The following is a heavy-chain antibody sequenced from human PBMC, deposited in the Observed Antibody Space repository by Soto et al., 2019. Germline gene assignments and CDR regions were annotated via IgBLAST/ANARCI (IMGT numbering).Heavy chain of an antibody. CDR2: IRSKANSYAT. J-gene: IGHJ6*02. D-gene: IGHD2-15*01. CDR1: GFTFSGSA. CDR3: TRRRDIVVVVAATRSNYGMDV. Sequence: GGSLRLSCAASGFTFSGSAMHWVRQASGKGLEWVGRIRSKANSYATAYAASVKGRFTISRDDSKNTAYLQMNSLKTEDTAVYYCTRRRDIVVVVAATRSNYGMDVWGQGTTVTVSS. V-gene: IGHV3-73*01.